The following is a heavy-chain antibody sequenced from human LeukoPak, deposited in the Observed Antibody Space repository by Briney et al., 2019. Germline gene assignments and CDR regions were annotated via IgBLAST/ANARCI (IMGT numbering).Heavy chain of an antibody. CDR2: IYYSGST. CDR3: ARLTDGSYSDY. CDR1: GGSISSYY. Sequence: SETLSLTCTASGGSISSYYWSWIRQPPGKGLEWTGYIYYSGSTNYNPSLKSRVTISVDTSKNQFSLKLSSVTAADTAVYYCARLTDGSYSDYWGQGTLVTVSS. J-gene: IGHJ4*02. V-gene: IGHV4-59*08. D-gene: IGHD1-26*01.